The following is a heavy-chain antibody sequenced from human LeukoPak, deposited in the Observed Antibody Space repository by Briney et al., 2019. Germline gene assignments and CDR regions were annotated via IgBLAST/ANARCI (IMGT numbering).Heavy chain of an antibody. V-gene: IGHV1-18*01. Sequence: ASVKVSCKASGYTFTSYGISWVRQAPGQGLEWMGWISAYNGNTNYAQKLQGRVTITADKSTSTAYMELSSLRSEDTAVYYCARNLYGGNSWDVFDYWGQGTLVTVSS. CDR2: ISAYNGNT. CDR1: GYTFTSYG. J-gene: IGHJ4*02. CDR3: ARNLYGGNSWDVFDY. D-gene: IGHD4-23*01.